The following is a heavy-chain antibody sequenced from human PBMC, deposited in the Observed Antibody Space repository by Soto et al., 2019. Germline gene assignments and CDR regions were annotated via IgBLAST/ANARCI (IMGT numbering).Heavy chain of an antibody. D-gene: IGHD6-19*01. CDR2: ISVSGANT. CDR3: AKDQGSSGWRGGGFFDP. J-gene: IGHJ5*02. Sequence: EVHLLESGGGLVQPGGSLRLSCAASGFTFSSYAMSWVRKAPGKGLEWVSAISVSGANTYYTDSVKGQFTISRDNSKNTVYLQMNSLRADYTAVYDGAKDQGSSGWRGGGFFDPWGQGTLVTVSS. V-gene: IGHV3-23*01. CDR1: GFTFSSYA.